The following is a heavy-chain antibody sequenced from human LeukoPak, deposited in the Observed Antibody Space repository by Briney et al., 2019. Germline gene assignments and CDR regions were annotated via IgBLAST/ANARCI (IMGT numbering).Heavy chain of an antibody. D-gene: IGHD5-12*01. CDR3: AKDVQSHSGYEYDY. J-gene: IGHJ4*02. V-gene: IGHV3-23*01. Sequence: GGSLRLSCAASGFIFSNYAMNWVRQAPGKGPEWVSGLSNSGSSIYYADSVQGQFTLSRDNSKNTLHLQMHSLRADDTATYYCAKDVQSHSGYEYDYWGQGTLVTVSS. CDR2: LSNSGSSI. CDR1: GFIFSNYA.